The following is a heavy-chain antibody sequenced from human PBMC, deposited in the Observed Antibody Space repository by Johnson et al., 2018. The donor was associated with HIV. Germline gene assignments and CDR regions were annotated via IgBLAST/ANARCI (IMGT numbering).Heavy chain of an antibody. Sequence: EVQLVESGGRVVRPGESLRLSCAASGFTFDDYGMSWVRQAPGKGLEWVSYISRSGSTIYYADSVKGRFTISRDNAKNSLYLQMNSLRVEDTALYYFARPADYDDYSRDAFDIWGQGTMVTVSS. V-gene: IGHV3-48*04. J-gene: IGHJ3*02. CDR3: ARPADYDDYSRDAFDI. CDR1: GFTFDDYG. D-gene: IGHD4-17*01. CDR2: ISRSGSTI.